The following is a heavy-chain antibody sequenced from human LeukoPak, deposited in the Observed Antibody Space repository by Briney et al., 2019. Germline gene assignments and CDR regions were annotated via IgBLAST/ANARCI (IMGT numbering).Heavy chain of an antibody. Sequence: SETLSLTCTVSGGYMENIYWHWIRQPPGKGLEWIGHIYHQAGTEYNPSLKNRVAISVDTSKNQFSLKLSSVTAADTAVYYCAKIKTTFGVVTHAFDIWGQGTIVTVSP. CDR3: AKIKTTFGVVTHAFDI. CDR2: IYHQAGT. J-gene: IGHJ3*02. V-gene: IGHV4-59*01. CDR1: GGYMENIY. D-gene: IGHD3-3*01.